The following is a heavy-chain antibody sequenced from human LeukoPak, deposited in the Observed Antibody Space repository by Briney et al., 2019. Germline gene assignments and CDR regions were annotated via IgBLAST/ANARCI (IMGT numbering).Heavy chain of an antibody. CDR1: SYSISSGYY. CDR3: AREYSSSSPFDP. CDR2: IYYSGST. Sequence: SETLSLSCAVSSYSISSGYYWSWIRQPPGKGLAWIGYIYYSGSTNYNPSLKSRVTISVDTSKNHFSLKLSSVTAADTAVYYCAREYSSSSPFDPWGQGTLVTVSS. V-gene: IGHV4-61*01. D-gene: IGHD6-13*01. J-gene: IGHJ5*02.